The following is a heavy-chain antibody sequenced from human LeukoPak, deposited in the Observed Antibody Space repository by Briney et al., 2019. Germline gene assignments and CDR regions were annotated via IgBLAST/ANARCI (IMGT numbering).Heavy chain of an antibody. J-gene: IGHJ4*02. CDR2: IYSSGST. V-gene: IGHV4-4*07. Sequence: SETLSLTCTVSGGSISSYYWSWTRQPAGKGLDWIGRIYSSGSTNYNPSLKSRVTMSVDTSKNQFSLKLSSVTAADTAVYYCARAYCSGGSCYSGFDYWGQGTLVTVSS. CDR3: ARAYCSGGSCYSGFDY. CDR1: GGSISSYY. D-gene: IGHD2-15*01.